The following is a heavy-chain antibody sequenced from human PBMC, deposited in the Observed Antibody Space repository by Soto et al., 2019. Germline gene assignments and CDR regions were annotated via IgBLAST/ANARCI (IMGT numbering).Heavy chain of an antibody. D-gene: IGHD4-17*01. Sequence: GGSLRLSCAASGFTFSNAWMSWVRQAPGKGLEWVGRIKSKTDGGTTDYAAPVKGRFTISRDDSKNTLYLQMNSLKTEDTAVYYCTGVTTGIYYYYYGMDVWGQGTTVTVSS. V-gene: IGHV3-15*01. CDR2: IKSKTDGGTT. J-gene: IGHJ6*02. CDR3: TGVTTGIYYYYYGMDV. CDR1: GFTFSNAW.